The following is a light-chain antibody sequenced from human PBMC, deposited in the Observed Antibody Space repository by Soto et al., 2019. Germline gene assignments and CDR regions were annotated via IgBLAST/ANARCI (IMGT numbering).Light chain of an antibody. CDR2: DAS. CDR1: QSISSC. CDR3: QQYNSYPWT. Sequence: DIQMPQSPSTLSASVGDRVTITCRASQSISSCLAWYQQKPGKAPKLLIYDASSLESGVPSRFSGSGSVTEFTLTISSLQPDDFATYYCQQYNSYPWTFGQGTKVEIK. J-gene: IGKJ1*01. V-gene: IGKV1-5*01.